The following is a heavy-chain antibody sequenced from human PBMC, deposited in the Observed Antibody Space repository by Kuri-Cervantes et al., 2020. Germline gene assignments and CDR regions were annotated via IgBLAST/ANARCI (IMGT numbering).Heavy chain of an antibody. V-gene: IGHV3-23*01. J-gene: IGHJ4*02. D-gene: IGHD6-13*01. CDR2: TSGSGSTT. CDR3: ARGSSSWYGFDY. CDR1: GFTFRSYA. Sequence: GGSLRLSCAASGFTFRSYAMSWVRQAPGRGLEWGSATSGSGSTTHYADSVKGRFTVSRDNSKNTLYLEMNSLRAEDTAVYYCARGSSSWYGFDYWGQGTLVTVSS.